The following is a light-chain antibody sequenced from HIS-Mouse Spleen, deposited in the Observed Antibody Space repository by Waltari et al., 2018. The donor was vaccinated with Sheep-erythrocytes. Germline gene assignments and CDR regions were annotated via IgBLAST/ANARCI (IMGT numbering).Light chain of an antibody. J-gene: IGLJ1*01. CDR2: QDS. Sequence: SYELTQPPSVSVSPGQTASIPCSGHNLWDNYACWYQRKPVQSPVLVIYQDSKRPSGIPERFSGSNSGNTATLTIGGTQAMDEADYYCQAWDSSIYVFGTGTKVTVL. V-gene: IGLV3-1*01. CDR1: NLWDNY. CDR3: QAWDSSIYV.